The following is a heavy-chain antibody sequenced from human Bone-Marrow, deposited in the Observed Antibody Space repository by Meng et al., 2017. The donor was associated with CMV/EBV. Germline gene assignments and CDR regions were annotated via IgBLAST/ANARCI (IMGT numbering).Heavy chain of an antibody. D-gene: IGHD5-18*01. V-gene: IGHV3-7*01. CDR2: IKQDGSEK. Sequence: SGFTFRSHWMSWVRHAPGKGLEWVANIKQDGSEKYYVDSVKGRFTMSRDNAKNSLYLQMNSLRAEDTAVYYCARDTGNTYAYTGVFDHWGQGTLVTVSS. CDR1: GFTFRSHW. CDR3: ARDTGNTYAYTGVFDH. J-gene: IGHJ4*02.